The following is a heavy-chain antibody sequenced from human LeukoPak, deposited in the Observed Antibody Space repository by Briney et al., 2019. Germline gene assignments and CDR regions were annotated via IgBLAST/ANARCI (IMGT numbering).Heavy chain of an antibody. Sequence: SETLSLTCAVYGGSLSGYYWSWIRQPPGKGLEWIGEINHSGSTNYNPSLKSRVTISVDTSKNQFSLKLSSVTAADTAVYYCASLAAAGTPFDYWGQGTLVTVSS. D-gene: IGHD6-13*01. CDR1: GGSLSGYY. CDR3: ASLAAAGTPFDY. V-gene: IGHV4-34*01. J-gene: IGHJ4*02. CDR2: INHSGST.